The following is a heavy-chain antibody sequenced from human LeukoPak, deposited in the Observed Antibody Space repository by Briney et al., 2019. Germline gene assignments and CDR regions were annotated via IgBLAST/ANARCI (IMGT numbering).Heavy chain of an antibody. V-gene: IGHV4-34*01. CDR3: ARERRTPYYYGSGSRNDAFDI. CDR2: INHSGST. Sequence: SETLSLTCAVYGGSFSGYYWSWVRQPPGKGLEWIGEINHSGSTNYNPSLKSRVTISVDTSKNQFSLKLSSVTAADTAVYYCARERRTPYYYGSGSRNDAFDIWGQGTMVTVSS. D-gene: IGHD3-10*01. J-gene: IGHJ3*02. CDR1: GGSFSGYY.